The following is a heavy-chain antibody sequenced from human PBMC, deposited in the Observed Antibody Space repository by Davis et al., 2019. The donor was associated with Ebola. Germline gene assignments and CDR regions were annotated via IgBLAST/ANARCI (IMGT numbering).Heavy chain of an antibody. D-gene: IGHD6-13*01. Sequence: SETLSLTCTVSGGSVSSGSYYWSWIRQPPGKGLEWIGYIYYSGSTNYNPSLKSRVTISVDTSKNQFSLKLSSVTAADTAVYYCARTGYSSRWTAAGWYFDLWGRGTLVTVSS. CDR2: IYYSGST. J-gene: IGHJ2*01. CDR3: ARTGYSSRWTAAGWYFDL. CDR1: GGSVSSGSYY. V-gene: IGHV4-61*01.